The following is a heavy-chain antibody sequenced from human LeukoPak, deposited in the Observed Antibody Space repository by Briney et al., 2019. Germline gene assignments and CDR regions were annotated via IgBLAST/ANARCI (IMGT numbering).Heavy chain of an antibody. J-gene: IGHJ3*02. V-gene: IGHV4-59*07. CDR1: GGSITTYY. D-gene: IGHD5-18*01. CDR3: ATTRGYSTNDAFDI. Sequence: SDTLSLTCSVSGGSITTYYFNWIRKSQGKGLEWIGYMYHSGTSDYNPSLQSRVTISVDTSNNKVSLNLSSVTTADTAVYYCATTRGYSTNDAFDIWGQGTQVTVSS. CDR2: MYHSGTS.